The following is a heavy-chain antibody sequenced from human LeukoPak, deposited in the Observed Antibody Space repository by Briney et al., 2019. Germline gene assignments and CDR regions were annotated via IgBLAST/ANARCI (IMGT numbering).Heavy chain of an antibody. Sequence: SETLSLTCTVSGGSISSGGYYWSWIRQPPGKGLEWIGYIYYSGSTYYNPSLKSRVTISVDTSKNQFSLKLSSVTAADTAVYYCARLIPEYCSGGSCYWYFDLWGRGTLVTVSS. D-gene: IGHD2-15*01. CDR1: GGSISSGGYY. V-gene: IGHV4-31*03. J-gene: IGHJ2*01. CDR3: ARLIPEYCSGGSCYWYFDL. CDR2: IYYSGST.